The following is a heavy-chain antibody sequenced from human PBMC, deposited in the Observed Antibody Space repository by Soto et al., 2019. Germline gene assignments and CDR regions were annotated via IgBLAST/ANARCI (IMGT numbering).Heavy chain of an antibody. CDR1: GFTFSSYW. Sequence: HPGGSLRLSCAASGFTFSSYWMSWVRQAPGKGLEWVANIKQDGSEKNYMDSVKGRFTISRDNAKNSVYLQMNSLRAEDTAVYYCATGLLRYYAYWGHGTLVTVSS. J-gene: IGHJ4*01. CDR3: ATGLLRYYAY. V-gene: IGHV3-7*01. CDR2: IKQDGSEK. D-gene: IGHD3-9*01.